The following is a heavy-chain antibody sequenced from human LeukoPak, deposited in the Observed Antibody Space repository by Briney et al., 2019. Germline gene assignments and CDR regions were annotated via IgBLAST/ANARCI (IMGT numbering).Heavy chain of an antibody. D-gene: IGHD3-22*01. J-gene: IGHJ3*02. Sequence: ASVRVSCKASGYTFTGYYIHWVRQAPGQGLDWMGRINPNNGGTNYAQKFQGRVTMTRDMSMSTAYMELSRLRSDDTAVYYCAGEDNSSGYRPFDIWGQGTMVTVPS. CDR2: INPNNGGT. V-gene: IGHV1-2*06. CDR3: AGEDNSSGYRPFDI. CDR1: GYTFTGYY.